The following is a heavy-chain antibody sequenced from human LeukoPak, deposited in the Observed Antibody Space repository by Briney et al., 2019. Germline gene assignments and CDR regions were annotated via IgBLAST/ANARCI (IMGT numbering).Heavy chain of an antibody. J-gene: IGHJ6*02. CDR1: GFTFSSYE. Sequence: PGGSLRLSCAASGFTFSSYEMNWVRQAPGKGLEWVSYISSSGSTIYYADSVKGRFTISRDNAKNSLYLQMNSLRAEDTAVYYCARVGGEYYYYGMDVWGQGTTVTVSS. CDR3: ARVGGEYYYYGMDV. CDR2: ISSSGSTI. V-gene: IGHV3-48*03.